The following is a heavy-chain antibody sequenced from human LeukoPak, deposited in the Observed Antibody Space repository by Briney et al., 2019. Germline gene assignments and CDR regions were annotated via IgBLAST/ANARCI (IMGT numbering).Heavy chain of an antibody. D-gene: IGHD3-3*01. V-gene: IGHV3-30*03. CDR2: ISYDGSNK. CDR1: GFTFSSYG. Sequence: PGGSLRLSCAASGFTFSSYGMHWVRQAPGKGLEWVAVISYDGSNKYYADFVKGRFTISRDNSKNTLYLQMNSLRAEDTAVYYCARNRDYDFWSGYAGYDYGMDVWGQGTTVTVSS. CDR3: ARNRDYDFWSGYAGYDYGMDV. J-gene: IGHJ6*02.